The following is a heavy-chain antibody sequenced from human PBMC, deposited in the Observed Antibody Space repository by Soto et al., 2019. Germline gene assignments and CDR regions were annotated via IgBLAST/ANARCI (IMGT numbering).Heavy chain of an antibody. J-gene: IGHJ6*02. CDR1: GYTFTSYD. D-gene: IGHD3-10*01. Sequence: QVQLVQSGAEVKKPGASVKVSCKASGYTFTSYDSNWVRQATGQGLEWMGWMNPNSGNTGYAQKFQGRVTMTRNTSISTAYMELSSLRSEDTAVYYCARECALKGVRGVLRGFYGMDVWGQGTTVTVSS. CDR2: MNPNSGNT. CDR3: ARECALKGVRGVLRGFYGMDV. V-gene: IGHV1-8*01.